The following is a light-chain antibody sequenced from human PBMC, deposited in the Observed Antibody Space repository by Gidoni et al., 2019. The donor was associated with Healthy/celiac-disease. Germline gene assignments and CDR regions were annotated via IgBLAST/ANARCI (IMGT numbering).Light chain of an antibody. V-gene: IGKV1-12*01. CDR1: QGISSW. CDR3: QQARIFPFT. Sequence: DIQRTQSPSTVSASVGDRVTITCRASQGISSWLAWYQQKPGKAPKLLIYSASSLQSVVPSRFSGSGSGTGFSLTIISLQPGYFSTYYCQQARIFPFTFXGXTKVEIK. CDR2: SAS. J-gene: IGKJ4*01.